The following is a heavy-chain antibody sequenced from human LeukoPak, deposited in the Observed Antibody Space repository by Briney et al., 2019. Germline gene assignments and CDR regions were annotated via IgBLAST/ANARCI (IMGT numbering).Heavy chain of an antibody. CDR2: ISAYNGNT. J-gene: IGHJ4*02. Sequence: AASVKVSCKASGYTFTSYGISWVRQAPGQGLKWMGWISAYNGNTNYAQKLQGRVTMTTDTSTSTAYMELRSLRSDDTAVYYCARDPGYSGSYPIDYWGQGTLVTVSS. CDR1: GYTFTSYG. D-gene: IGHD1-26*01. CDR3: ARDPGYSGSYPIDY. V-gene: IGHV1-18*01.